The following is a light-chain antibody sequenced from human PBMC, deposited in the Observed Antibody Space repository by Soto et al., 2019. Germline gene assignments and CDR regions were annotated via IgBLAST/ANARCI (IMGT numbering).Light chain of an antibody. CDR2: GAS. J-gene: IGKJ1*01. Sequence: EIVMTQSPATLSLSHGERASLSCRATHSVRSSYLAWYQQKPGQAPRLLISGASRRATGIPDRFSGSGSGTDFTLTISRLEPEDFAVYFCQQYGRSPAWTFGQGTKVDI. V-gene: IGKV3-20*01. CDR3: QQYGRSPAWT. CDR1: HSVRSSY.